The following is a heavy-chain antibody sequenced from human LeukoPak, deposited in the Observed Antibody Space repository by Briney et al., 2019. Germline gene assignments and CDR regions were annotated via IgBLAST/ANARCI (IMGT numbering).Heavy chain of an antibody. V-gene: IGHV1-2*02. D-gene: IGHD3-10*01. CDR1: GYTLTGYY. J-gene: IGHJ6*02. Sequence: ASVKVSCRASGYTLTGYYIHWVRQAPGQGLEWMGWINPNSGGTNYAQKFQGRVTMTRDTSISTAYMELSRLRSDDTAVYYCAREAFEFGVLLDGLYYYYGMDVWGQGTTVTVSS. CDR3: AREAFEFGVLLDGLYYYYGMDV. CDR2: INPNSGGT.